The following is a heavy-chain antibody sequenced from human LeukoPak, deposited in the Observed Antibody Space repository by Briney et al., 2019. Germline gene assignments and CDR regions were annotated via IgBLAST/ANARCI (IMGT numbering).Heavy chain of an antibody. CDR2: INTSGSN. D-gene: IGHD2-2*01. V-gene: IGHV4-4*07. CDR3: ARNLLPAAKGAFDI. Sequence: PSETLSLTRPCSGGSLSSYYCSWIRQPAAKGLEWIGLINTSGSNNYNPSLKSRVTMSVDTSKKQFSLKLSSVTAADTAVYYCARNLLPAAKGAFDIWGQGTLVTVSS. CDR1: GGSLSSYY. J-gene: IGHJ3*02.